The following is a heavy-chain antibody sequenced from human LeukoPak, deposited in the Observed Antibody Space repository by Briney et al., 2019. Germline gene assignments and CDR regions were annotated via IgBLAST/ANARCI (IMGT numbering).Heavy chain of an antibody. CDR2: ISSSGSTI. Sequence: GGSLRLSCAASGFTFSSYEMNWVRQAPGKGLEWVSYISSSGSTIYYADSVKGRFTISRDNAKNPLYLQMNSLRAEDTAVYYCARVAVTTIYYFDYWGQGTLVTVSS. CDR1: GFTFSSYE. V-gene: IGHV3-48*03. CDR3: ARVAVTTIYYFDY. D-gene: IGHD5-12*01. J-gene: IGHJ4*02.